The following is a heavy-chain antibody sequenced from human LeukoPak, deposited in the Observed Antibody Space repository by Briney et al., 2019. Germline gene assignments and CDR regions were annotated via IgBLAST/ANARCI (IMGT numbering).Heavy chain of an antibody. CDR1: GGSFSGYY. J-gene: IGHJ4*02. CDR3: ARGSGERRGKWMGFDY. D-gene: IGHD1-1*01. Sequence: SETLSLTCAVYGGSFSGYYWSWIRQPPGKGLEWIGEINHSGSTNYNPSLKSRVTISVDTSKNQFSLKLSSVTAADTAVYYCARGSGERRGKWMGFDYWGQGTLVPVSS. V-gene: IGHV4-34*01. CDR2: INHSGST.